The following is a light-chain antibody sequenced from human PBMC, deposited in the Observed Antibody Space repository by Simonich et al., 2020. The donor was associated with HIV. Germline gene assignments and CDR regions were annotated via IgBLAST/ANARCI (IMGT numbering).Light chain of an antibody. Sequence: QSALTQPPSASGSPGQSVTISCTGTNSDVGRYDYVSWYQQHPGKAPKLMLYEVNKRPSGVPDRFSGSKSGNTASLTVSGLQAEDEAHYYCSSYAGSNNLVFGGGTKLTVL. CDR3: SSYAGSNNLV. CDR2: EVN. V-gene: IGLV2-8*01. J-gene: IGLJ2*01. CDR1: NSDVGRYDY.